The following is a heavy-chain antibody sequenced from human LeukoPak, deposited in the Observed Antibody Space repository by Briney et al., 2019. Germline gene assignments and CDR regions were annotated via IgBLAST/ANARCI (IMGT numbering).Heavy chain of an antibody. Sequence: GGSLRLSCAASGVTFSRYAMSWVRQAPGKGLGWVSDISGTGGSTYSADSAQGRFTISRDNSKNTLYLQMNSLRAEDTAVYYCAKARWARYGDPVGYWGQGTLVTVSS. J-gene: IGHJ4*02. CDR2: ISGTGGST. V-gene: IGHV3-23*01. CDR3: AKARWARYGDPVGY. CDR1: GVTFSRYA. D-gene: IGHD4-17*01.